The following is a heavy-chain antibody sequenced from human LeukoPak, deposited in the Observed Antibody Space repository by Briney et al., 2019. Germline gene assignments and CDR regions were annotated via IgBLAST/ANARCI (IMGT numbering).Heavy chain of an antibody. V-gene: IGHV1-69*04. CDR3: ARDPGPPCSGGSCYSLWAFDI. CDR2: IIPILGIA. CDR1: GGTFSSYA. J-gene: IGHJ3*02. D-gene: IGHD2-15*01. Sequence: SVKVSCKASGGTFSSYAISWVRQAPGQGLEWMGRIIPILGIANYAQKFQGRVTITADKSTSTAYMELSSLRSEDTAVYYCARDPGPPCSGGSCYSLWAFDIWGQGTMVTVSS.